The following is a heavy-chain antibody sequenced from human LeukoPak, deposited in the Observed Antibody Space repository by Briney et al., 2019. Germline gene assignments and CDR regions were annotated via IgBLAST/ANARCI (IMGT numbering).Heavy chain of an antibody. Sequence: SETLSLTCSVSGGSISSTCCHWGWIRQPPGKGLEWIGSLYYSGDTYYNASLNSRVTISVDTSKNQFSLKLSPVTAADTAVYYCARVGSYGRIEYWGQGILVTVSS. CDR1: GGSISSTCCH. CDR2: LYYSGDT. CDR3: ARVGSYGRIEY. D-gene: IGHD3-16*01. V-gene: IGHV4-39*07. J-gene: IGHJ4*02.